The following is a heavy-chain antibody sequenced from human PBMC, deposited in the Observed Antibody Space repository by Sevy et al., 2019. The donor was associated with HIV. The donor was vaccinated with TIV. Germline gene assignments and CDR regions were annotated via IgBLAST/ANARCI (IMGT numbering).Heavy chain of an antibody. CDR2: INTNTGNP. D-gene: IGHD3-10*01. Sequence: ASVKVSCKASGYSLTSYGMMWVRQAPGQGLEWMGWINTNTGNPTYAQGFTGRFVFSLDTSVSTAYLQITRLQTDDTAVYYCAGAGGFVAGDPSFGGYWGQGSMVTVSS. CDR1: GYSLTSYG. J-gene: IGHJ4*02. V-gene: IGHV7-4-1*02. CDR3: AGAGGFVAGDPSFGGY.